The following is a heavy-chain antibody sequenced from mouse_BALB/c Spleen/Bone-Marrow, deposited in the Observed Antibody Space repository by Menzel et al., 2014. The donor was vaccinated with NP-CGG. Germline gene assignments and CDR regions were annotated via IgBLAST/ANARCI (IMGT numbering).Heavy chain of an antibody. CDR1: GYTFISYW. J-gene: IGHJ2*01. Sequence: VQLQQSGAELARPGASVKLSCKASGYTFISYWMQWVKQRPGQGLEWIGAIYPGDGDTGYTQKFKGKATLTADKSSTTAYMQLSSLTSEDSAVYYCARNFPFDYWGQGTTLTVSS. CDR2: IYPGDGDT. CDR3: ARNFPFDY. V-gene: IGHV1-87*01.